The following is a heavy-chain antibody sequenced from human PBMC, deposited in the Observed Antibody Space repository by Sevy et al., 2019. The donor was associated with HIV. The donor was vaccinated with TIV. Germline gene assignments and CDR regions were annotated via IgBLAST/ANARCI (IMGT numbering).Heavy chain of an antibody. J-gene: IGHJ4*02. Sequence: GGSLRLSCAASGFTFSSYWMSWVRQAPGKGLEWVANIKQDGSEKYYVDSVKGRFTISRDNAKNSLYLQMNRLRAEDTAVYYCARDGGYGDYDFDYWGQGTLVTVSS. CDR3: ARDGGYGDYDFDY. CDR2: IKQDGSEK. D-gene: IGHD4-17*01. CDR1: GFTFSSYW. V-gene: IGHV3-7*01.